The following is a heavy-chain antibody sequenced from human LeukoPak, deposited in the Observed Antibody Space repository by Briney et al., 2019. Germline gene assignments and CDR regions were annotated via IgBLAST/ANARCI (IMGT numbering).Heavy chain of an antibody. CDR3: ARSGVVGSTVDY. D-gene: IGHD1-26*01. Sequence: SETLSLTCTVSGGSISSYFWSWIRQPPGKGLEWIGYIYYSGGTYYNPSLKSRITISVDTSRNQFSLKLSSVTAADTAVYFCARSGVVGSTVDYWGQGTLVTVPS. CDR2: IYYSGGT. V-gene: IGHV4-59*01. CDR1: GGSISSYF. J-gene: IGHJ4*02.